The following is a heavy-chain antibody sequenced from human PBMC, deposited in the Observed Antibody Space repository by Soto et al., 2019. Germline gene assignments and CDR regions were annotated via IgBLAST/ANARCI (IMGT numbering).Heavy chain of an antibody. CDR3: AKDRLAGNFDY. Sequence: GGSLRLSCAASGFTSSSYAMHWVRQAPGKGLEWVAVISYDGSNKYYADSVKGRFTISRDNSKNTLYLQMNGLRVEDTAVYYCAKDRLAGNFDYWGQGTQVTVSS. CDR1: GFTSSSYA. J-gene: IGHJ4*02. CDR2: ISYDGSNK. V-gene: IGHV3-30-3*01.